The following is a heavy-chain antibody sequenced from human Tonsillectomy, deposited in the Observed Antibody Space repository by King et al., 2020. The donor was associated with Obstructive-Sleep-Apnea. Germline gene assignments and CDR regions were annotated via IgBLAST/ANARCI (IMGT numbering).Heavy chain of an antibody. CDR2: IKQDGRAM. J-gene: IGHJ4*02. Sequence: VQLVESGGGLVQPGGSPRLSCAASGFTFSTYWMSWVRQAPGKGLEWVANIKQDGRAMYYVDSVKGRFTISRDNAENSLYLQMNSLRVEDTAVYYCARGTCNLNVGYFDYWGQGILVTVSS. CDR1: GFTFSTYW. V-gene: IGHV3-7*01. D-gene: IGHD1-14*01. CDR3: ARGTCNLNVGYFDY.